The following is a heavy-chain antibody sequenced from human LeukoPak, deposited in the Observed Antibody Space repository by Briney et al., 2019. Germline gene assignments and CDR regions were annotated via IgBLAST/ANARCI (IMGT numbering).Heavy chain of an antibody. CDR1: GFTFSSYS. J-gene: IGHJ4*02. Sequence: GGSLRLSCAASGFTFSSYSMNWVRQAPGKGLEWVSSISSSSSYIYYADSVKGRFTISRDNAKNSLYLQMNSLRAEDTAVYYRARVGGYSYGYRVVSYFDYWGQGTLVTVSS. V-gene: IGHV3-21*01. CDR2: ISSSSSYI. CDR3: ARVGGYSYGYRVVSYFDY. D-gene: IGHD5-18*01.